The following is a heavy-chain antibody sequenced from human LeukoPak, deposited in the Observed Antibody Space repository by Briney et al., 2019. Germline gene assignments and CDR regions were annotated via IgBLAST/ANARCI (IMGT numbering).Heavy chain of an antibody. J-gene: IGHJ4*02. D-gene: IGHD6-19*01. CDR3: ARVDGSSGWYYFDY. CDR1: GGSISGYY. Sequence: SETLSLTCTVSGGSISGYYWSWIRQPPGKGLEWIGYIYYSGSTNYNPSLKSRVTISVDTSKNQFSLKLSSVTAADTAVYYCARVDGSSGWYYFDYWGQGTLVTVSS. V-gene: IGHV4-59*01. CDR2: IYYSGST.